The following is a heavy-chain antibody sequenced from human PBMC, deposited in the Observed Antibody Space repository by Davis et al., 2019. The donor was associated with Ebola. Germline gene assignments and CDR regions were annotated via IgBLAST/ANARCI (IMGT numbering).Heavy chain of an antibody. V-gene: IGHV3-43D*03. Sequence: PGGSLRLSCAASGFSFGDYAMHWVRQAPGKGLEWVSLISWDGRSTAYAESVRGRFSISRDNSKKFLYLQMNSLRAEDTALYHCAAYDSTFRNYWGQGTLVTVSS. CDR2: ISWDGRST. CDR3: AAYDSTFRNY. CDR1: GFSFGDYA. D-gene: IGHD3-22*01. J-gene: IGHJ4*02.